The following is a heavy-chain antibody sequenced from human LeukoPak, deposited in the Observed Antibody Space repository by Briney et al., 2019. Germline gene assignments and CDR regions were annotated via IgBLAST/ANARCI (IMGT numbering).Heavy chain of an antibody. CDR1: GGSISSYY. CDR3: ARGLTTYYVRSGDDY. J-gene: IGHJ4*02. CDR2: IYYSGST. V-gene: IGHV4-59*01. D-gene: IGHD3-22*01. Sequence: PSETLSLTCTVSGGSISSYYWSWIRQPPGKGLEWIGYIYYSGSTNYNPSLKSRVTISVDTSKNQFSLKLSSVTAADTAVYYCARGLTTYYVRSGDDYWGQGTLVTVSS.